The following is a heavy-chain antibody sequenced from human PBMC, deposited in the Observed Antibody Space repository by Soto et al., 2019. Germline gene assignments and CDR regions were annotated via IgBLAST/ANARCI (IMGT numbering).Heavy chain of an antibody. Sequence: EVQLVESGGGLVKPGGSLRLSCAASGFTFSSYSMNWVRQAPGKGLEWVSSISSSSSYIYYADSVKGRFTISRDKAKNSLYLQMNSLRAEDTAVYYCARDRDCSSTSCYVSDFDYWGQGTLVTVSS. V-gene: IGHV3-21*01. J-gene: IGHJ4*02. CDR2: ISSSSSYI. CDR3: ARDRDCSSTSCYVSDFDY. D-gene: IGHD2-2*01. CDR1: GFTFSSYS.